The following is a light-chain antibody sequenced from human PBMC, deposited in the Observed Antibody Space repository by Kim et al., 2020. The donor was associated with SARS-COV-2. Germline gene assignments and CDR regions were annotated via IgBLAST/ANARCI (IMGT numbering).Light chain of an antibody. J-gene: IGKJ4*01. CDR2: DAS. CDR3: QQYDNLPLT. Sequence: ASVGERSTMTWPASQNISNYLKWEQQKPRKAPKVLIHDASDLQTGVPSRFGGSGFGTHFTLTISSLQPEDVATYFCQQYDNLPLTFGGGTKVDIK. V-gene: IGKV1-33*01. CDR1: QNISNY.